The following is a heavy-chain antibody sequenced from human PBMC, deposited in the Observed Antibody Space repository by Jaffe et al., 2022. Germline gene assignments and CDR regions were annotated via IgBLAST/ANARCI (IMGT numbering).Heavy chain of an antibody. CDR1: GFTFGDYA. V-gene: IGHV3-49*04. CDR3: TRRDRGSSWVYYYMDV. D-gene: IGHD6-13*01. Sequence: EVQLVESGGGLVQPGRSLRLSCTASGFTFGDYAMSWVRQAPGKGLEWVGFIRSKAYGGTTEYAASVKGRFTISRDDSKSIAYLQMNSLKTEDTAVYYCTRRDRGSSWVYYYMDVWGKGTTVTVSS. J-gene: IGHJ6*03. CDR2: IRSKAYGGTT.